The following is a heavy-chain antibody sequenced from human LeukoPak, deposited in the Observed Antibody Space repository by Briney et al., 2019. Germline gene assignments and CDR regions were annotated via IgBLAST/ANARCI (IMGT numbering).Heavy chain of an antibody. CDR1: NGSISRYY. CDR2: VYSSGTT. Sequence: PSETLSLTCSVSNGSISRYYWNWIRQSPGKGLEWIGFVYSSGTTSFNPSLVSRVTISLDTSRSQFSLKLGSVTTADTAVYYCARSPGFVDTSTGEWFDPWGPGALVIVSS. CDR3: ARSPGFVDTSTGEWFDP. J-gene: IGHJ5*02. V-gene: IGHV4-59*13. D-gene: IGHD7-27*01.